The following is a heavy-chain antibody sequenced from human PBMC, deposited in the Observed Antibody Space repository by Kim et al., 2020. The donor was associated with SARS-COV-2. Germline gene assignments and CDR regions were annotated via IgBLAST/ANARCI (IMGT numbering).Heavy chain of an antibody. CDR1: GGSFSGYY. J-gene: IGHJ3*02. CDR2: INHSGST. D-gene: IGHD2-15*01. CDR3: ARGRSDCSGGSCYSEDAFDI. V-gene: IGHV4-34*01. Sequence: SETLSLTCAVYGGSFSGYYWSWIRQPPGKGLEWIGEINHSGSTNYNPSLKSRVTISVDTSKNQFSLKLSSVTAADTAVYYCARGRSDCSGGSCYSEDAFDIWGQGTMVTVSS.